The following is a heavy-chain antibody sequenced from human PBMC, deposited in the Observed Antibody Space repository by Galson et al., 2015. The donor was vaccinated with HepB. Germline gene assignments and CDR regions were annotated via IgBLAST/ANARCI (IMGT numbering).Heavy chain of an antibody. Sequence: SGGTFSSYAISWVRQAPGQGLEWVGDIIPTFGTTNYAHKFRGRVTITADESSTTAYMELTSLRPEDTAVYFCAREGGRPAIYYFDYWGQGTPVTVAS. CDR2: IIPTFGTT. CDR1: GGTFSSYA. CDR3: AREGGRPAIYYFDY. J-gene: IGHJ4*02. V-gene: IGHV1-69*01. D-gene: IGHD1-26*01.